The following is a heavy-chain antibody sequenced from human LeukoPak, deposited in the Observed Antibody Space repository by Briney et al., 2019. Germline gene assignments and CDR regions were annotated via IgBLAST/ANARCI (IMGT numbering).Heavy chain of an antibody. CDR3: ARDPPVAGTS. D-gene: IGHD6-19*01. Sequence: PSETLSLTCTVSGGSVSSASYYWTWIRQPPGKGLEWIGYIYASGNTSYNPSLKSRVTISVDTSKNQFFLKLSSVTAADTAVYYCARDPPVAGTSWGRGTLVTVSS. V-gene: IGHV4-61*01. CDR2: IYASGNT. J-gene: IGHJ4*02. CDR1: GGSVSSASYY.